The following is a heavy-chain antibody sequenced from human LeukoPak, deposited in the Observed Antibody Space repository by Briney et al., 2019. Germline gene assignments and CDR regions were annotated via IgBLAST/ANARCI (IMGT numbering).Heavy chain of an antibody. CDR1: GDSISSYY. CDR3: AKSPRITSFDY. CDR2: IYYSGST. V-gene: IGHV4-59*01. J-gene: IGHJ4*02. D-gene: IGHD3-10*01. Sequence: ASETLSLTCTVSGDSISSYYWSWIRQPPGKGLESIGYIYYSGSTNYNPSLKSRVTISVDTSKNQFSLKLSSVTAADTAVYYCAKSPRITSFDYWGQGTLVTVSS.